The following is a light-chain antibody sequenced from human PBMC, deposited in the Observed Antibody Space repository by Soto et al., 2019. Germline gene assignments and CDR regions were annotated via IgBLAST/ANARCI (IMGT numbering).Light chain of an antibody. Sequence: QSALTQPASVSGSPGQSITISCTGTSSDVGGYNYVSWYQQHPGKAPKLMIYEVSNRPSGVSNRFSGSKSGNTASLTISGLQADDEADYYCSSYTSTNSLYVFGPGTKVTVL. CDR2: EVS. V-gene: IGLV2-14*01. CDR1: SSDVGGYNY. CDR3: SSYTSTNSLYV. J-gene: IGLJ1*01.